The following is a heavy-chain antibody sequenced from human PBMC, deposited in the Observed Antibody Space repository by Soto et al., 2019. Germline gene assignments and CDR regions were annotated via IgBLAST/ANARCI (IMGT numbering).Heavy chain of an antibody. CDR1: GGSVSSGSYY. Sequence: SETLSLTCTVSGGSVSSGSYYWSWIRQPPGKGLEWIGYIYYSGSTNYNPSLKSRVTISVDTSKNQFSLKLSSVTAADTAVYYCAKLRRPNWFDPWGQGTLVTVYS. CDR3: AKLRRPNWFDP. CDR2: IYYSGST. V-gene: IGHV4-61*01. D-gene: IGHD1-7*01. J-gene: IGHJ5*02.